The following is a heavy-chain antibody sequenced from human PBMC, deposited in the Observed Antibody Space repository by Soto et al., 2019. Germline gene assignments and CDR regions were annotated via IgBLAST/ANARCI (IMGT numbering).Heavy chain of an antibody. Sequence: SETLSLTCTVSGGSISSSSYYWGWIRQPPGKGLEWIGSIYYSGSTNYNPSLKSRVTISVDTSKNQFSLKLSSVTAADTAVYYCARVRTYSGSYRFFDYWGQGTLVTVSS. CDR2: IYYSGST. D-gene: IGHD1-26*01. V-gene: IGHV4-39*07. CDR3: ARVRTYSGSYRFFDY. J-gene: IGHJ4*02. CDR1: GGSISSSSYY.